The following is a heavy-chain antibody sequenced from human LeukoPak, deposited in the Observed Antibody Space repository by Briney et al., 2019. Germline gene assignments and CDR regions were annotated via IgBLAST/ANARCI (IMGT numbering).Heavy chain of an antibody. CDR3: ARDLVPDTAMVTVGVSY. D-gene: IGHD5-18*01. V-gene: IGHV1-46*01. J-gene: IGHJ4*02. Sequence: ASVKVSCKASGYTFTSYYMHWVRQAPGQGLEWMGIINPSGGSTSYAQKFQGRVTMTRDTSTSTVYMELSSLRSEDTAVYYCARDLVPDTAMVTVGVSYWGQGTLVTVSS. CDR2: INPSGGST. CDR1: GYTFTSYY.